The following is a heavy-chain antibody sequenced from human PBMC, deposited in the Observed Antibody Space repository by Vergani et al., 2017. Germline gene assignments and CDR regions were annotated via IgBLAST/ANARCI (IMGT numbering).Heavy chain of an antibody. V-gene: IGHV4-34*11. CDR3: ARDGRIAAAGMGGVGWFDP. CDR2: IYYSGST. D-gene: IGHD6-13*01. J-gene: IGHJ5*02. Sequence: QVQLQQWGAGLLKPSETLSLTCAVYGGSFSGYYWSWIRQPPGKGLEWIGYIYYSGSTNYNPSLKSRVTISVDTSKNQFSLKLSSVTAADTAVYYCARDGRIAAAGMGGVGWFDPWGQGTLVTVSS. CDR1: GGSFSGYY.